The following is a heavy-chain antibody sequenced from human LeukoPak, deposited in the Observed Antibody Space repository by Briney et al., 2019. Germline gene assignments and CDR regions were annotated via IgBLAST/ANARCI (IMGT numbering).Heavy chain of an antibody. D-gene: IGHD1-14*01. CDR2: ICGRGAST. V-gene: IGHV3-23*01. Sequence: GGFLRLSCAASGFTVSSNYMSWVRQGPGEGLEWVSGICGRGASTYYADSVTGRFTISRHNSRNTLYLQMNSLRRDDTAIYYCAKDVRKREPLHYFHHWPQGTLLTLSS. J-gene: IGHJ4*02. CDR1: GFTVSSNY. CDR3: AKDVRKREPLHYFHH.